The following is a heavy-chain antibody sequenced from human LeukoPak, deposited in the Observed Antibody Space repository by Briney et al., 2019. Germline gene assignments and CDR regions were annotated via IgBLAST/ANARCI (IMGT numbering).Heavy chain of an antibody. D-gene: IGHD6-13*01. CDR2: IYPGDSDT. Sequence: GESLKISCKGSGYSFTSYWIGWVRQMPGKGLEWMGIIYPGDSDTRYSPSFQGQVTISADKSISTAYLQWSSLKASGTAIYYCARHFTHTSSWIDYWGQGTLVTVSS. V-gene: IGHV5-51*01. CDR3: ARHFTHTSSWIDY. J-gene: IGHJ4*02. CDR1: GYSFTSYW.